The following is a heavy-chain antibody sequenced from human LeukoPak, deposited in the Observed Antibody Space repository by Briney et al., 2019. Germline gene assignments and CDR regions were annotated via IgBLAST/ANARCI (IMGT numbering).Heavy chain of an antibody. D-gene: IGHD6-13*01. CDR1: GGTFSSYV. CDR2: IIPILGIA. V-gene: IGHV1-69*04. CDR3: ARHSSSWYYFDY. Sequence: ASVKVSCKASGGTFSSYVISWVRQAPGQGLEWMGRIIPILGIANYAQKFQGRVTITADKSTSTAYMELSSLRSEDTAVYYCARHSSSWYYFDYWGQGTLVTVSS. J-gene: IGHJ4*02.